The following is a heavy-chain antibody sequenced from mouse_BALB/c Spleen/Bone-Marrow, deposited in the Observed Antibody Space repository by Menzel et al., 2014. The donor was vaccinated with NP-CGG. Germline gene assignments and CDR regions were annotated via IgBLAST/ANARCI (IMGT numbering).Heavy chain of an antibody. J-gene: IGHJ2*01. D-gene: IGHD2-1*01. CDR1: GFSLTSYG. CDR3: AKRGNYGYFDY. V-gene: IGHV2-5-1*01. Sequence: QVQLQQPGPSLVQPSQSLSITCTVSGFSLTSYGVHWVRQSPGKGLEWLGGIWRGGSTDYNAVFMSRLSIAKDNSKSQVFFKMNSLQADDTAIYYCAKRGNYGYFDYWGQGTTLTVSS. CDR2: IWRGGST.